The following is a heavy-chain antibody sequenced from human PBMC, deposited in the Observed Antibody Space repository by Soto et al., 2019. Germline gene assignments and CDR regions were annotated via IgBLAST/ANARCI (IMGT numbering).Heavy chain of an antibody. J-gene: IGHJ4*02. CDR1: GFSLTTYGVG. D-gene: IGHD1-7*01. CDR3: AHRLTLNSDWNYGRFDY. V-gene: IGHV2-5*02. CDR2: IYWVDDK. Sequence: QITLKESGPALVKPTQTLTLTCTFSGFSLTTYGVGVGWIRQPPGKALEWLALIYWVDDKRYCPSLKSRLTITKDTSKNQVVLTMTNMDPVDTATYFCAHRLTLNSDWNYGRFDYWGQGTLVTVSS.